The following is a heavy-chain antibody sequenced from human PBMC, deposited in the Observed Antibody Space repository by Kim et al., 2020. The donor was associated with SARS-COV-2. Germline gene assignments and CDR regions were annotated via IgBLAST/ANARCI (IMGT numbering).Heavy chain of an antibody. V-gene: IGHV4-39*01. J-gene: IGHJ4*02. D-gene: IGHD3-10*01. CDR2: ISYTGST. CDR3: PRHRGWHYYGSERDYPTAAYYFDY. Sequence: SETLSLTCTVSSDSISSTSYFWVWLRQPPGKGREWIGSISYTGSTYYNPSLKSRVTISVDTTKNHVPLKLTSVTAAATAVCYCPRHRGWHYYGSERDYPTAAYYFDYWGQGTLFTVSS. CDR1: SDSISSTSYF.